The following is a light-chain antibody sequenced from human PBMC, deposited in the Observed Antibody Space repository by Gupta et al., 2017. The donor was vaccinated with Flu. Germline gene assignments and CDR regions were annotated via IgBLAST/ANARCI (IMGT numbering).Light chain of an antibody. CDR1: PAITNS. J-gene: IGKJ2*01. CDR2: EAS. CDR3: QNECSAPST. Sequence: PSSLSASVRATVTIAGRARPAITNSFEWYQPKPGYPPKLLIYEASRVKSGVPSRFSGSGSGTEFNLTISGLQPEAVANHYCQNECSAPSTFGQGTKVEI. V-gene: IGKV1-27*01.